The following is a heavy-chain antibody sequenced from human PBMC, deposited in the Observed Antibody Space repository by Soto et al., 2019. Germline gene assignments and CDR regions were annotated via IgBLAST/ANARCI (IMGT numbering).Heavy chain of an antibody. V-gene: IGHV4-59*01. CDR2: IYYSGST. D-gene: IGHD6-6*01. CDR3: ARDRPGAARSSSSLSYYYYYGMDV. J-gene: IGHJ6*02. Sequence: QVQLQESGPGLVKPSETLSLTCTVSGGSISSYYWSWIRQPPGKGLEWIGYIYYSGSTNYNPSLKSRVTISVDTSKNQFSLKLSSVTAADTAVYYCARDRPGAARSSSSLSYYYYYGMDVWGQGTTVTVSS. CDR1: GGSISSYY.